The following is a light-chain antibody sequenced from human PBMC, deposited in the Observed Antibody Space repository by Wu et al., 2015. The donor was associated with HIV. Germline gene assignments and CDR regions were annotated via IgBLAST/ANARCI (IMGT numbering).Light chain of an antibody. V-gene: IGKV3-20*01. Sequence: EIVLTQSPGTLSLSQGERATLSCRASQSVSSRYLAWYQQKPGRAPRLLISGASSRASGIPDRFSGSGSGTDFTLTISRLEPEDSAVYYCQQYGSSLTWTFGQGTKVEI. J-gene: IGKJ1*01. CDR2: GAS. CDR3: QQYGSSLTWT. CDR1: QSVSSRY.